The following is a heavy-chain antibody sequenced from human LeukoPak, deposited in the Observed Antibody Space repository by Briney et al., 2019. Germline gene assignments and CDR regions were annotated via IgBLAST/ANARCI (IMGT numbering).Heavy chain of an antibody. V-gene: IGHV4-38-2*02. Sequence: SETLSLTCTVSGYSITSDYQWGWIRLPPGKGLEWIGSIHHSGTTYYNPSLKSRVTISVDTSNNQFSLNLNSVTAADTAVYYCARGVAYWGQGTLVTVSS. CDR3: ARGVAY. CDR2: IHHSGTT. J-gene: IGHJ4*02. CDR1: GYSITSDYQ.